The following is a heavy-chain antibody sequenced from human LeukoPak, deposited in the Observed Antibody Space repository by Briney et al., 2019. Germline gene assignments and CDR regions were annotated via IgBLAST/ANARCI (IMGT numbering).Heavy chain of an antibody. V-gene: IGHV3-30*02. J-gene: IGHJ4*02. D-gene: IGHD3-10*01. CDR3: AKDVLYGSGTYNFDY. CDR2: IRYDGSNK. Sequence: GGSLRLSCAASGFIFSNYGMHWVRQAPGKGLKWVAFIRYDGSNKYYVDSVKGRFTISRDNAKNTLYLQMNSLRAEDTAVYYCAKDVLYGSGTYNFDYWGQGTLVTVSS. CDR1: GFIFSNYG.